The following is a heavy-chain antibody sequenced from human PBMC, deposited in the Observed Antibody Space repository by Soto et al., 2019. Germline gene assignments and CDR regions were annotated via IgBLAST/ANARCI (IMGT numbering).Heavy chain of an antibody. Sequence: QVQLVASGGGVVQPGRSLRLSCVASGFTFSNYPMHWVRQAPGKGLEWVAAISHDGSNEFYADSVKGPFSISRDNSKNTLDLQMNSLRPEDTAVYYCARGRFSSRGNYFDYWGQGTLVTVSS. J-gene: IGHJ4*02. V-gene: IGHV3-30*17. D-gene: IGHD3-16*01. CDR3: ARGRFSSRGNYFDY. CDR1: GFTFSNYP. CDR2: ISHDGSNE.